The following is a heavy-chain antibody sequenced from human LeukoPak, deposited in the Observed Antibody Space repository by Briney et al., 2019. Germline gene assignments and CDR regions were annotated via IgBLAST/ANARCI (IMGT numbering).Heavy chain of an antibody. D-gene: IGHD2-15*01. Sequence: GGSLRLSCAASGFAFSSYAMHWVRQAPGKGLEWVSVIYSGGSTYYADSVKGRFTISRDNSKNTLYLQMNSLRAEDTAVYYCARGGRSHYIHVNYFDYWGQGTLVTVSS. V-gene: IGHV3-66*01. CDR2: IYSGGST. CDR3: ARGGRSHYIHVNYFDY. J-gene: IGHJ4*02. CDR1: GFAFSSYA.